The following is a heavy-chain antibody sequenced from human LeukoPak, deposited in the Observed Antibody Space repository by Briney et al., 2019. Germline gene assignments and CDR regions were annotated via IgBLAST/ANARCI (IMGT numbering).Heavy chain of an antibody. CDR3: ARGPEVVGYYYDSSGLGLDLDY. J-gene: IGHJ4*02. D-gene: IGHD3-22*01. CDR2: INPSGGST. Sequence: ASVKVSSKASGYTFTSYYMHWVRQAPGQGLEWMGIINPSGGSTSYAQKFQGRVTMTRDMSTSTVYMELSSLRSEDTAVYYCARGPEVVGYYYDSSGLGLDLDYWGQGTLVTVSS. V-gene: IGHV1-46*01. CDR1: GYTFTSYY.